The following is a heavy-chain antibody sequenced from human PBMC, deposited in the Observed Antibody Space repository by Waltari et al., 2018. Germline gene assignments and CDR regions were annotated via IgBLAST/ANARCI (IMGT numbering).Heavy chain of an antibody. CDR2: SRSKYHACSR. CDR3: VRGAYCRASSCPDAFDV. V-gene: IGHV3-72*01. D-gene: IGHD1-26*01. J-gene: IGHJ3*01. CDR1: GFIFSDYY. Sequence: EVQMVESGGGLALPGGSLRLSCDVSGFIFSDYYMDWVRQVPGEGLEWLARSRSKYHACSREYAASVKGRCTVSRDDSKSSMYLQMSSLKVEDTALYYCVRGAYCRASSCPDAFDVWGQGTMVTVSS.